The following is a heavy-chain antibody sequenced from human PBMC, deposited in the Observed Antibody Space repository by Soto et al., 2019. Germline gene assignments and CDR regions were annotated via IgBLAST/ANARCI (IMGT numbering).Heavy chain of an antibody. CDR1: GFSLSNARMG. CDR2: IFSNDEK. V-gene: IGHV2-26*01. CDR3: ARKTYYDFWTNYPYMDV. D-gene: IGHD3-3*01. J-gene: IGHJ6*03. Sequence: SGPTLVNPTETLTLTCTVSGFSLSNARMGVSWIRQPPGKALEWLAHIFSNDEKSYSTSLKSRLTISKDTSKSQVVLTMTNMDPVDTATYYCARKTYYDFWTNYPYMDVWGKGTTVTVSS.